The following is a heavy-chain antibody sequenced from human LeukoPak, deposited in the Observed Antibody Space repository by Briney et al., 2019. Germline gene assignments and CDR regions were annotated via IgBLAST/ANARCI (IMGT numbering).Heavy chain of an antibody. CDR3: ARAGDSWLENRAVYYFDL. J-gene: IGHJ4*02. Sequence: GASVKVSCKASGYTFITYGISWVRQAPGQGVEWMGWISPYSGNTDYAQSVQGRVALSTDISTSTAYMELRSLRSDDTAVYFCARAGDSWLENRAVYYFDLWGQGTLVTVSS. CDR1: GYTFITYG. V-gene: IGHV1-18*01. D-gene: IGHD6-19*01. CDR2: ISPYSGNT.